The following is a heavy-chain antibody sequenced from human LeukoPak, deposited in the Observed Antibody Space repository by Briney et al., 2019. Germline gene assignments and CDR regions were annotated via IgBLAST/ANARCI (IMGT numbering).Heavy chain of an antibody. J-gene: IGHJ4*02. CDR2: ISGSGGST. CDR3: ARDHWDYDILTGYYRVFDY. V-gene: IGHV3-23*01. CDR1: GFTFSSYG. Sequence: GGSLRLSCAASGFTFSSYGMSWVRQAPGRGLEWVSAISGSGGSTYYADSVKGRFTISRDNSKNTLYLQMNSLRAEDTAVYYCARDHWDYDILTGYYRVFDYWGQGTLVTVSS. D-gene: IGHD3-9*01.